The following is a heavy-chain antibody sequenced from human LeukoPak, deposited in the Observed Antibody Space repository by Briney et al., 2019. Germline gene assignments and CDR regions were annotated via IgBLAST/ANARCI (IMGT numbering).Heavy chain of an antibody. J-gene: IGHJ5*02. CDR2: IITIFGIA. V-gene: IGHV1-69*04. CDR3: ARDLEMATSPRNNWFDP. CDR1: GGTLSSYA. D-gene: IGHD5-24*01. Sequence: GSSVKVSCKPSGGTLSSYAISWVRQAPGQGLEWVGRIITIFGIANYAQKFQGRVTITADKSTSTAYMELSSLRSEDTAVYYCARDLEMATSPRNNWFDPWGQGTLVTVSS.